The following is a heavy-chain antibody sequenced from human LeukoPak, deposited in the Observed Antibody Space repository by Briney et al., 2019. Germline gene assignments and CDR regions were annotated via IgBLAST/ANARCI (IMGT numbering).Heavy chain of an antibody. CDR3: ARAGYYDSSGYTD. CDR1: GGSISSYY. V-gene: IGHV4-59*01. D-gene: IGHD3-22*01. CDR2: IYYSGST. Sequence: SETPSLTCTVSGGSISSYYWSWIRQPPGKGLEWIGYIYYSGSTNYNPSLKSRVTISVDTSKNQFSLKLSSVTAADTAVYYCARAGYYDSSGYTDWGQGTLVTVSS. J-gene: IGHJ4*02.